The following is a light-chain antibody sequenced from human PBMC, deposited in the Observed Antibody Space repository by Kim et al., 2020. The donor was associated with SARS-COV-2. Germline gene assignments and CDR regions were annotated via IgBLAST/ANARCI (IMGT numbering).Light chain of an antibody. CDR1: NNY. V-gene: IGKV1-39*01. CDR3: QQSHSFPALS. CDR2: ASS. Sequence: NNYLSWFQQQPGKAPKLLISASSSLQDGVPSRFSGGGSGTQFTLTISSLQPEDFATYYCQQSHSFPALSFGGGTKLEI. J-gene: IGKJ4*02.